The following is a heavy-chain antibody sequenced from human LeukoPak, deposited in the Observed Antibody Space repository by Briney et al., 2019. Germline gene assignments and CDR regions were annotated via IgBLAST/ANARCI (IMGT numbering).Heavy chain of an antibody. CDR1: GFTVSSNY. D-gene: IGHD6-13*01. Sequence: GGSLRLSVAASGFTVSSNYMSWVRQAPGKGLEWVSVIYSGGSTYYADSVKGRFTISRDNSKNTLYLQMNSLRAEDTAVYYCARETAAAGDYWGQGTLVTVSS. J-gene: IGHJ4*02. V-gene: IGHV3-53*01. CDR2: IYSGGST. CDR3: ARETAAAGDY.